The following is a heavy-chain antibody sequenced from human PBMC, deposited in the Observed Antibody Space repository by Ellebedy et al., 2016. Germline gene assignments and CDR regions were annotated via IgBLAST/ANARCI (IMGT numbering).Heavy chain of an antibody. CDR1: GGSISSYY. CDR3: ARYVNLNPLSGFDY. V-gene: IGHV4-59*08. CDR2: IYYSGST. J-gene: IGHJ4*02. D-gene: IGHD3-16*02. Sequence: SETLSLXCTVSGGSISSYYWGWIRQPPGKGLEWIGYIYYSGSTSYNPSLTSRVTISVDTSKNQFSLKLSSVTAADTAVYYCARYVNLNPLSGFDYWGQGTLVTVSS.